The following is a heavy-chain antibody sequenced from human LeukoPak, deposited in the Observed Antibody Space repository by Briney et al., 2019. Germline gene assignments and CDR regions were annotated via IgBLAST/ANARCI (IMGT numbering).Heavy chain of an antibody. V-gene: IGHV1-2*02. CDR2: INPNSGGT. Sequence: GASVKVSCKASGYTFTGYYMHWVRQAPGQGLEWMEWINPNSGGTNYAQKFQGRVTMTRDTSISTAYMELSRLRSDDTAVYYCASSGGIAAAGHFDYWGQGTLVTVSS. D-gene: IGHD6-13*01. J-gene: IGHJ4*02. CDR3: ASSGGIAAAGHFDY. CDR1: GYTFTGYY.